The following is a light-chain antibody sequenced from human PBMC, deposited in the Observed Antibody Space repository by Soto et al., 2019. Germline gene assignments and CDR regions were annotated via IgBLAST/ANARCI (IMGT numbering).Light chain of an antibody. V-gene: IGKV3-15*01. CDR3: QQYNDWPPWT. Sequence: EILMTHSPATLSVSPGDRATLSCRASQSVSNNLAWYQQRPGQAPRLLIYGASTRATGIPARFSGSGSGTEFNLTISSLQAEDFAVYYCQQYNDWPPWTFGQGTKVEIK. CDR2: GAS. J-gene: IGKJ1*01. CDR1: QSVSNN.